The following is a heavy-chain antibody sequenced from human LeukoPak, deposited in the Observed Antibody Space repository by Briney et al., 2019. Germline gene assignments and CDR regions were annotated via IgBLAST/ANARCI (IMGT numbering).Heavy chain of an antibody. V-gene: IGHV3-23*01. Sequence: PGGSLRLSCAASGFTFSSYGMSWVRQAPGKGLEWVSAISGSGGSTYYADSVKGRFTIPRDNSKITLYLQMNSLRAEDTAVYYCAKLVINYYDSSGYYGIDYWGQGTLVTVSS. D-gene: IGHD3-22*01. J-gene: IGHJ4*02. CDR3: AKLVINYYDSSGYYGIDY. CDR2: ISGSGGST. CDR1: GFTFSSYG.